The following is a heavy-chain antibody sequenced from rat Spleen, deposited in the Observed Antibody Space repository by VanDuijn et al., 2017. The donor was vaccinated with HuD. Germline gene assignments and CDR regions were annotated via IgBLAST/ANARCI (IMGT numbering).Heavy chain of an antibody. CDR3: ASHRHYSVYVMDA. CDR1: GFTFSSSP. D-gene: IGHD1-1*01. V-gene: IGHV5S10*01. CDR2: IIYDGSRT. J-gene: IGHJ4*01. Sequence: EVQLVESGGGLVQPGRSLKLSCAASGFTFSSSPMAWVRQAPTKGLEWVATIIYDGSRTYYRDSVEGRFTISRDNAKNTLYLQMDSLRSEDTATYHCASHRHYSVYVMDAWGQGASVTVSS.